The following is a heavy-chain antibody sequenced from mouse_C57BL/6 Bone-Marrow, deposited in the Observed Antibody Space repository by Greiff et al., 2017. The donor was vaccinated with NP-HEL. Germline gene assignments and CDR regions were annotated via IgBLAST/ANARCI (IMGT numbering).Heavy chain of an antibody. Sequence: ESGPGLVKPSPSLSLTCSVTGYSITSCYYWNWIRQFPGNKLECMGYISYDGSNNYNPSLKNRISITRDTSKNQFFLKLKSVTTEDTDTYEGERGDGNYSGLAYWGQGTLVTVSA. CDR1: GYSITSCYY. V-gene: IGHV3-6*01. CDR2: ISYDGSN. D-gene: IGHD2-1*01. J-gene: IGHJ3*01. CDR3: ERGDGNYSGLAY.